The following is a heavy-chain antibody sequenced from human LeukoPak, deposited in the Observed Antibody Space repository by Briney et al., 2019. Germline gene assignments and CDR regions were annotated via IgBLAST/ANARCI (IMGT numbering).Heavy chain of an antibody. CDR1: GFTVSSNY. D-gene: IGHD6-19*01. V-gene: IGHV3-53*04. J-gene: IGHJ4*02. CDR3: ERVRSRGWYIAC. CDR2: IYSGGST. Sequence: GGSLRLPCAASGFTVSSNYMSWVRQAPGGGLEWLSVIYSGGSTYFADSVQGRFTISRHNSKNTLYLQMNSLRAEETAVYYWERVRSRGWYIACWGQGTLVTVS.